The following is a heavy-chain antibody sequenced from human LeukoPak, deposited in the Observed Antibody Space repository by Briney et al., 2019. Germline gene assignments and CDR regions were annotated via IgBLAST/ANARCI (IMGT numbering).Heavy chain of an antibody. D-gene: IGHD3-10*01. J-gene: IGHJ6*03. Sequence: ASVKVSCKASGYTFTSYGISWVRQAPGQGLEWMGWISAYNGNTNYAQKLQGRVTMTTDTSTSTAYMELRSLRSDDTAVYYCARVGELRYYYYYMDVWGKGTTVTVSS. CDR2: ISAYNGNT. CDR1: GYTFTSYG. V-gene: IGHV1-18*01. CDR3: ARVGELRYYYYYMDV.